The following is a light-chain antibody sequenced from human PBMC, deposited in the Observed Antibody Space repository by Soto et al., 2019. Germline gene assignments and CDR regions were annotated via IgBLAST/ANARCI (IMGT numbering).Light chain of an antibody. V-gene: IGKV3-15*01. J-gene: IGKJ1*01. CDR3: QQYNDWPLT. Sequence: EIVMTQSPVTLSVSPGERVTLSCRASQSVTSNLAWYQQKPGQAPSLLIYGAFTRATGIPARFIGTGSGTEFALTISILQSADFALYYCQQYNDWPLTFGQGTKVDI. CDR1: QSVTSN. CDR2: GAF.